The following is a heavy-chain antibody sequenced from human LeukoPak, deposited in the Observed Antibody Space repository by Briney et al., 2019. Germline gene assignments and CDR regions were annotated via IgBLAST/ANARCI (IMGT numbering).Heavy chain of an antibody. J-gene: IGHJ5*02. Sequence: ASVKVSCKASGYTFTSYYVHWVRQAPRQGLEWMGIINPSGGSTSYAQKFQGRVTMTRDMSTSTDYVELSSLRSEDTAVYYCARDNSVEDTAWWFDPWGQGTLVTVSS. CDR2: INPSGGST. V-gene: IGHV1-46*01. CDR3: ARDNSVEDTAWWFDP. D-gene: IGHD4-23*01. CDR1: GYTFTSYY.